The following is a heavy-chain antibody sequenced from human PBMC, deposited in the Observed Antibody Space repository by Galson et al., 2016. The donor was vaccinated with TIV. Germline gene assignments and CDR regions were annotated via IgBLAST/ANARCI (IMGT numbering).Heavy chain of an antibody. V-gene: IGHV1-46*01. J-gene: IGHJ4*02. CDR3: AVWANTYYFAL. CDR2: IDPSGGGT. D-gene: IGHD2-8*01. Sequence: SVKVSCKASGYTFINYYMHWVRQAPGQGLEWVGVIDPSGGGTTYAQKFQGRVTMTRDTSTNTVYMELSSLTSDDTAVFYCAVWANTYYFALWGQGTLIKASS. CDR1: GYTFINYY.